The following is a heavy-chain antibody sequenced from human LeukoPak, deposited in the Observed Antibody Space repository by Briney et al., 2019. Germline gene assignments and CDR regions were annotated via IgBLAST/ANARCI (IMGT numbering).Heavy chain of an antibody. CDR2: ISDSGDDT. CDR1: GFTFSNYV. V-gene: IGHV3-23*01. CDR3: TKEGSGGYNYFFDY. Sequence: PGGSLRLSCTGSGFTFSNYVMSWVRQAPGKRLEWVSGISDSGDDTDYADSVKGRFTISRDNSKNTLYLQMNSLRAGDTAVYYCTKEGSGGYNYFFDYWGQGTLVTVSS. D-gene: IGHD3-22*01. J-gene: IGHJ4*02.